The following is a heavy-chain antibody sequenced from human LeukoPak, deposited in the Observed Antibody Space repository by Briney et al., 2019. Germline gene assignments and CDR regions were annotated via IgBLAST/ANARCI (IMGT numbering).Heavy chain of an antibody. CDR1: GGSISSSGQY. CDR2: IYYSGST. J-gene: IGHJ4*02. D-gene: IGHD1-1*01. CDR3: ARQVQGVIRPDY. Sequence: SETLSLTCTVSGGSISSSGQYWGWIRQPPGKGLEWIGTIYYSGSTYYNPSLKSRVTVSVDTSKNQFSLKLSSVTAADTAVYYCARQVQGVIRPDYWGQGTLVTVAS. V-gene: IGHV4-39*01.